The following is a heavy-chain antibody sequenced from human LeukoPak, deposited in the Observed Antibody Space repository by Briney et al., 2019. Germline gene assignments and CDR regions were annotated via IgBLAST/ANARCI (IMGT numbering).Heavy chain of an antibody. V-gene: IGHV4-59*01. D-gene: IGHD2-2*01. Sequence: SETLSLTCTVSGGSISSYYWSWIRRPPGKGLEWIGYIYYSGSTNYNPSLKSRVTISVDTSKNQFSLKLSSVTAADTAVYYCARYGYCSSTSCYGDAFDIWGQGTMVTVSS. CDR1: GGSISSYY. CDR3: ARYGYCSSTSCYGDAFDI. CDR2: IYYSGST. J-gene: IGHJ3*02.